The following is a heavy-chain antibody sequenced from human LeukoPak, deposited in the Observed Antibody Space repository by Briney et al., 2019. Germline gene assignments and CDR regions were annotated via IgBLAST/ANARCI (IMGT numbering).Heavy chain of an antibody. Sequence: GGSLRLSCAASGFTFSVYWIHWVRQAPGKGLVWVSRINSDGGGSSTIYADSVKGRFTISRDNAKNTVYLQMNSLGAEDTAVYYCAREVVLSGTSTFDYWGQGTPVTVSS. CDR3: AREVVLSGTSTFDY. V-gene: IGHV3-74*01. CDR2: INSDGGGSST. J-gene: IGHJ4*02. CDR1: GFTFSVYW. D-gene: IGHD3-22*01.